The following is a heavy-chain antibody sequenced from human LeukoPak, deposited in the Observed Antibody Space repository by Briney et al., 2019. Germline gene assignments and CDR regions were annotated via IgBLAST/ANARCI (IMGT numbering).Heavy chain of an antibody. V-gene: IGHV4-34*01. J-gene: IGHJ4*02. CDR2: INHSGST. CDR1: GGSFSGYY. CDR3: ARASSSWSYFDY. Sequence: SETLSLTCAVYGGSFSGYYWSWVRQPPGKGLEWIGEINHSGSTNYNPSLKSRVTISVDTSKNQFSLKLSSVTAADTAVYYCARASSSWSYFDYWGQGTLVTVSS. D-gene: IGHD6-13*01.